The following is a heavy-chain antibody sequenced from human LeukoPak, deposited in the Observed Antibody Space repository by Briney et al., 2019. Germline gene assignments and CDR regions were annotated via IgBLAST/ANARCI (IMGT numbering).Heavy chain of an antibody. J-gene: IGHJ4*02. D-gene: IGHD7-27*01. CDR1: GFTFSSYG. CDR2: IRYDGSNK. V-gene: IGHV3-30*02. Sequence: PGGSLRLSCAASGFTFSSYGMHWVRQAPGKGLEWVAFIRYDGSNKYCADSVNGRFTISRDNSKNTLYLQMNSLRAEDTAVYYCAKDRGLTGDLRGFDYWGQGTLVTVSS. CDR3: AKDRGLTGDLRGFDY.